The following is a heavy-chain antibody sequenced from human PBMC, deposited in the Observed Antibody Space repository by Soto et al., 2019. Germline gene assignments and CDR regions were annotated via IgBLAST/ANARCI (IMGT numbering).Heavy chain of an antibody. CDR3: ARVDYGDYGWYFDL. Sequence: EVQLVESGGGLIQPGGSLRLSCAASGFTVTNKYMTWVRQAPGKGLEWVSVIYSGGSTSYADSVKGRFTISRDNSKNILYLQTNSLRAEDTAVYYCARVDYGDYGWYFDLWGRGTLVTVSS. V-gene: IGHV3-53*01. CDR1: GFTVTNKY. D-gene: IGHD4-17*01. J-gene: IGHJ2*01. CDR2: IYSGGST.